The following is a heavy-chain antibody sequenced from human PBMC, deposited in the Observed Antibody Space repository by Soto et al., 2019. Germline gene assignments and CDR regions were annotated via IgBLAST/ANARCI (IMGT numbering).Heavy chain of an antibody. CDR3: ARGGKYYYDSSGSNDAFDI. J-gene: IGHJ3*02. V-gene: IGHV3-33*01. CDR1: GFTFSSYG. CDR2: IWYDGRNK. Sequence: GGSLRLSCAASGFTFSSYGMHWVRQAPGKGLEWVAVIWYDGRNKYYADSVKGRFTISRDNSKNTLYLQMNGLRAEDTAVYYCARGGKYYYDSSGSNDAFDIWGQGTMVTVSS. D-gene: IGHD3-22*01.